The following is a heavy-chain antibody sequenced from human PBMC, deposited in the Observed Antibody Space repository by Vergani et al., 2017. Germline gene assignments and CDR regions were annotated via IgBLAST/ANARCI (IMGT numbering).Heavy chain of an antibody. CDR2: ISVYNGNT. Sequence: QVQLVQSGAEVKKPGASVKVSCKASGYTFTSYGISWVRQAPGPGLEWMGWISVYNGNTNYAQKLQGRVTMTTDTSTSTSYMELRSLRSDDTAVFYCARGGAKGSYYATNFDYWGQGTLVSVSS. D-gene: IGHD1-26*01. CDR1: GYTFTSYG. J-gene: IGHJ4*02. CDR3: ARGGAKGSYYATNFDY. V-gene: IGHV1-18*01.